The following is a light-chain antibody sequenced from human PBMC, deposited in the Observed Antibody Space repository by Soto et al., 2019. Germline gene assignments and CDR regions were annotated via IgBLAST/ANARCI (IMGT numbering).Light chain of an antibody. Sequence: QSVLTQPPSVSGAPGQRVTISCTGSSSNIGAGYDVHWYQQLPGPAPKLLIYGTSNRPSGVPDRFSGSKSGTSASLAITGLQAEDEADYYCQSYDSSLSVVFGGGTKLTVL. CDR3: QSYDSSLSVV. V-gene: IGLV1-40*01. J-gene: IGLJ2*01. CDR2: GTS. CDR1: SSNIGAGYD.